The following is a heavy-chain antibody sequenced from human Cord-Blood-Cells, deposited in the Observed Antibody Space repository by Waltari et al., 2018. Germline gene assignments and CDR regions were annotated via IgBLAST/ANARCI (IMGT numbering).Heavy chain of an antibody. V-gene: IGHV3-64*01. Sequence: EVQLVESWGGLVQPGGSLSLSCAASGFTCRSYAMHWVRQAPGKGLEYVSAISSNGGSTYYANSVKGRFTISRDNSKNTLYLQMGSLRAEDMAVYYCARGDGGFDYWGQGTLVTVSS. CDR3: ARGDGGFDY. CDR1: GFTCRSYA. CDR2: ISSNGGST. D-gene: IGHD3-16*01. J-gene: IGHJ4*02.